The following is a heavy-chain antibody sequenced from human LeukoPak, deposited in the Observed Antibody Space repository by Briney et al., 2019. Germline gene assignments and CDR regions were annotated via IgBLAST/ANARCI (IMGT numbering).Heavy chain of an antibody. Sequence: GGSLRLSCAASGFTFSSYEMNWVRQAPGRGLEWVSYISSSGSTIYYADSVKGRITISRDNAKNSLYLQMNSLRAEDTAVYYCATSRPFNYWGQGTLVTVSS. CDR2: ISSSGSTI. CDR3: ATSRPFNY. CDR1: GFTFSSYE. V-gene: IGHV3-48*03. J-gene: IGHJ4*02. D-gene: IGHD2-2*01.